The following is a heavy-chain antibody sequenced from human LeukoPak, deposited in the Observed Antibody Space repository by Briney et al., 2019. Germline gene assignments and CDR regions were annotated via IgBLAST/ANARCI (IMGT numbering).Heavy chain of an antibody. V-gene: IGHV3-74*01. CDR1: GFPFSSYW. CDR2: IGTDGSRT. J-gene: IGHJ3*02. D-gene: IGHD4-23*01. Sequence: PGGSLRLSCAASGFPFSSYWMHWDRQAPGKGLVWVSRIGTDGSRTTYADYVQGRFTISRDNPKNTLYLQMNSLRAEDTAVYYCARDKYGDNSNAFDIWGQGTLVTVSS. CDR3: ARDKYGDNSNAFDI.